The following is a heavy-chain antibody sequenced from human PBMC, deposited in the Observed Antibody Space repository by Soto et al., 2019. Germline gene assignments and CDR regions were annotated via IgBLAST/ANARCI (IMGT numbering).Heavy chain of an antibody. CDR1: GFSLSTSGVG. D-gene: IGHD4-17*01. CDR3: AHIMLAYGDPGFDY. CDR2: IYWNDDK. V-gene: IGHV2-5*01. J-gene: IGHJ4*02. Sequence: QITLKESGPTLVKPTQTLTLTCTFSGFSLSTSGVGVGWIRQPPGKALEWLALIYWNDDKRYSPSLKSRLTITKDTSKNQVVLTMTNMDPVDTATYYCAHIMLAYGDPGFDYWGQGTLVTVSS.